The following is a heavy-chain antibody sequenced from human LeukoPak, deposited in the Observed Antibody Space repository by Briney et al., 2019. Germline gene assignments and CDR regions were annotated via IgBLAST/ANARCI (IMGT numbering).Heavy chain of an antibody. CDR3: ADLGTSD. J-gene: IGHJ4*02. CDR1: GFSFSSQW. CDR2: INSDGSAK. Sequence: PGGSLRLSCAVSGFSFSSQWMTWVRQAPGTRLEWVATINSDGSAKYLVDSVKGRFTISRDNAKNLVYLQMSILRAEDTAVYYCADLGTSDCGQGTLVTVSS. V-gene: IGHV3-7*01. D-gene: IGHD1-7*01.